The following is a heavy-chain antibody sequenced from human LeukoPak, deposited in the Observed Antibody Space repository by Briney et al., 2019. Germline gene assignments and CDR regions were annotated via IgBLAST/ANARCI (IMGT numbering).Heavy chain of an antibody. Sequence: GGSLRLSCAASGFTFSSYSMNWVRQAPGKGLEWVSYISSSSSTIYYADSVKGRFAISRDNAKNSLYLQMNSLRAEDTAVYYCARGSAAAGFDYWGQGTLVTVSS. CDR2: ISSSSSTI. V-gene: IGHV3-48*01. CDR1: GFTFSSYS. D-gene: IGHD6-13*01. J-gene: IGHJ4*02. CDR3: ARGSAAAGFDY.